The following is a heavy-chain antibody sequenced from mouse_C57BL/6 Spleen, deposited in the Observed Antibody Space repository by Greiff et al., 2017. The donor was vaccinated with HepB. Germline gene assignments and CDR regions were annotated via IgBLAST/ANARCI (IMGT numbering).Heavy chain of an antibody. CDR1: GYTFTSYW. Sequence: VQLQQPGAELVRPGSSVKLSCKASGYTFTSYWMHWVKQRPIQGLEWIGNIDPSDSETHYNQKFKDKATLTVDKSSSTAYMQLSSLTSEDSAVYYCARGGVTTVVATGFDYWGQGTTLTVSS. J-gene: IGHJ2*01. V-gene: IGHV1-52*01. CDR3: ARGGVTTVVATGFDY. CDR2: IDPSDSET. D-gene: IGHD1-1*01.